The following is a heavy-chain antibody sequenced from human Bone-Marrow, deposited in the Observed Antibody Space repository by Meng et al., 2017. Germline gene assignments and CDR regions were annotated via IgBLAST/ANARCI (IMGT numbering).Heavy chain of an antibody. D-gene: IGHD2-8*01. CDR1: GFTVSRNY. CDR3: TRGMAPEGYFDL. J-gene: IGHJ2*01. V-gene: IGHV3-53*01. Sequence: EAQLEESGGGLTQPGGSLRLSCAASGFTVSRNYISWVRQAPGKGLEWVSVIYSGGGTSYYADSVKGRFTISRDNSKNLVYLHMSSLSAEDTAVYFCTRGMAPEGYFDLWGRGTLVTVSS. CDR2: IYSGGGTS.